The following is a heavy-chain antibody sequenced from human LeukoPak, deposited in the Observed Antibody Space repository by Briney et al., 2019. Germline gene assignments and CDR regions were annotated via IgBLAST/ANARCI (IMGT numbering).Heavy chain of an antibody. D-gene: IGHD6-13*01. CDR3: AKARAGDITAAFNY. Sequence: PGGSLRLSCAASGFTFSSSAMSWVRQVPGKGLEWVSGISASGGSTYYADSVRGRFTISRDNSKNTLYVQMNSLRDEDTAVYYCAKARAGDITAAFNYWGQGTLVTVSS. CDR1: GFTFSSSA. CDR2: ISASGGST. J-gene: IGHJ4*02. V-gene: IGHV3-23*01.